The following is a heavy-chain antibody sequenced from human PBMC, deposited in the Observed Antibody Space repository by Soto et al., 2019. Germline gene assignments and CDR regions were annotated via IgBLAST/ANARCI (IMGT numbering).Heavy chain of an antibody. Sequence: QVQLVQSGAEVEKPGSSVKVSCKASGGTFSSYAISWVRQAPGQGLEWMGGIIPIFGTANYAQKFQGRVTITADKSTITAYMELSSLRSEDTAVYYCASSVAKYYYYGMDVWGQGTTVTVSS. CDR3: ASSVAKYYYYGMDV. V-gene: IGHV1-69*14. CDR2: IIPIFGTA. CDR1: GGTFSSYA. J-gene: IGHJ6*02. D-gene: IGHD5-12*01.